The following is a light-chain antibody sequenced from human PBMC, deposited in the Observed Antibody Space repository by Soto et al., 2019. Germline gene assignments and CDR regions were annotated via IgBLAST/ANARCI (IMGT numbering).Light chain of an antibody. CDR2: WAS. J-gene: IGKJ1*01. Sequence: DIVMTQSPDSLAVSLGERATINCKSSRNILYSPTNRDYLAWYQQKPGQPPKLLIYWASTRESGVPDRFSGSGSGTDFTLTISSLQSEDFAVYYCQQHDKLPPAFGQGTKVDLK. CDR3: QQHDKLPPA. V-gene: IGKV4-1*01. CDR1: RNILYSPTNRDY.